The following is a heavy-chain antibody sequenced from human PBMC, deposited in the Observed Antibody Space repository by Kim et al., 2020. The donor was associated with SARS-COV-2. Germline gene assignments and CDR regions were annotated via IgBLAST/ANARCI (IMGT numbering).Heavy chain of an antibody. CDR3: AKDLVAAEALGGLVYYYGMDV. J-gene: IGHJ6*02. Sequence: GGSLRLSCAASGFTFSSYAMSWVRQAPGKGLEWVSAISGSGGSTYYADSVKGRFTISRDNSKNTLYLQMNSLRAEDTAVYYCAKDLVAAEALGGLVYYYGMDVWGQGTTVTVSS. D-gene: IGHD3-16*01. V-gene: IGHV3-23*01. CDR2: ISGSGGST. CDR1: GFTFSSYA.